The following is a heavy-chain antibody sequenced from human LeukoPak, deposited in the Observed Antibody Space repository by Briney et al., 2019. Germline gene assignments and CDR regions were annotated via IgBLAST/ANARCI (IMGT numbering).Heavy chain of an antibody. V-gene: IGHV3-74*01. CDR1: GVTFSSYW. D-gene: IGHD3-3*01. CDR2: INSDGSST. Sequence: PGGSLRLSCAASGVTFSSYWMHWVRQAPGKGLVWVSRINSDGSSTSYADSVKGRFTISRDNAKNTLYLQMNSLRAEDTAVYCCAKGFNEGITIFGVVMYYYYYGMDVWGQGTTVTVSS. J-gene: IGHJ6*02. CDR3: AKGFNEGITIFGVVMYYYYYGMDV.